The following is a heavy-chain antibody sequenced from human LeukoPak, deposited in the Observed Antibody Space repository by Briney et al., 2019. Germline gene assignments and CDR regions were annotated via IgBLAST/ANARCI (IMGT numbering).Heavy chain of an antibody. J-gene: IGHJ4*02. D-gene: IGHD3-16*02. V-gene: IGHV3-74*01. CDR3: ARDRVWGSYRYPLDY. CDR2: INSDGSST. CDR1: GFTFSSYL. Sequence: GGSLRLSCAAPGFTFSSYLMHWVRQAPGKGLVWVSRINSDGSSTSYADSVKGRFTISRDNAKNTLYLQMNSLRAEDTAVYYCARDRVWGSYRYPLDYWGQGTLVTVSS.